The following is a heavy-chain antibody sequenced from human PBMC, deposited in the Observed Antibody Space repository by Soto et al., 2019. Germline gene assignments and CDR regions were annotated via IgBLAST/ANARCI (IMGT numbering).Heavy chain of an antibody. J-gene: IGHJ4*02. Sequence: ASVKVSCKASGYTFTNYDINWVRQASGQGLEWVGWLNPKSGYTGFAGKFQGRVTMTRNNSISTAYMELSSLTSEDTAVYYCARTHGDLDYWGQGTLVTVSS. V-gene: IGHV1-8*01. D-gene: IGHD4-17*01. CDR2: LNPKSGYT. CDR1: GYTFTNYD. CDR3: ARTHGDLDY.